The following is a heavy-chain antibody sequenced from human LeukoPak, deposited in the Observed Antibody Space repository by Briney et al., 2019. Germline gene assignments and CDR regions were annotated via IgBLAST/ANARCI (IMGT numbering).Heavy chain of an antibody. CDR2: INHSGST. V-gene: IGHV4-34*01. CDR3: ARGFLYYDFWSGFGLYYYMDV. Sequence: SETLSLTCAVYGGSFSGYYWSWIRQPPGKGLEWIGEINHSGSTNYNPSLKSRVTISVDTSKNQFSLKLSSVTAADTGVYYCARGFLYYDFWSGFGLYYYMDVWGKGTTVTVSS. J-gene: IGHJ6*03. D-gene: IGHD3-3*01. CDR1: GGSFSGYY.